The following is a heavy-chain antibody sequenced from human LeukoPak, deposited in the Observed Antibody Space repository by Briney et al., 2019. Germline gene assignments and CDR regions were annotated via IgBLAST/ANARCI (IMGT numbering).Heavy chain of an antibody. Sequence: QAGGSLRLSCAASGFTVSRNYMSWVRQAPGKGLECVSVIYSGGNTYYTDSVKGRFTISRDNSKNTLYLQMNSLRAEDTAVYYCARDMMVGPDQGGADYWGQGTLVTVSS. CDR3: ARDMMVGPDQGGADY. CDR1: GFTVSRNY. V-gene: IGHV3-66*01. CDR2: IYSGGNT. J-gene: IGHJ4*02. D-gene: IGHD3-16*01.